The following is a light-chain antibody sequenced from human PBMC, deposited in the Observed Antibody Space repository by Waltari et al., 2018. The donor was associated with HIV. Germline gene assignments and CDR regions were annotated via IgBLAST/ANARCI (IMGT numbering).Light chain of an antibody. CDR2: DDS. Sequence: AIQLTQSPSSLSASVGDRVTIICRASEDISGALAWYQQKPGKPPRLLIHDDSILESGVPSKFSGSGAGADFALNIRSLQTEDVGTYYCKQCIKYPITFGEGTKVE. V-gene: IGKV1D-13*01. CDR3: KQCIKYPIT. J-gene: IGKJ4*01. CDR1: EDISGA.